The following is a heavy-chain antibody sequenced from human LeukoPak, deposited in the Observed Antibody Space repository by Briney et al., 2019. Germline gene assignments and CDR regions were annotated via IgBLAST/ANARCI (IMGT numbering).Heavy chain of an antibody. D-gene: IGHD5-18*01. J-gene: IGHJ5*02. Sequence: SVKVSCKASGGTFSSYAISWVRQAPGQGLEWMGGIIPIFGTANYAQKFQGRVTITADKSTSTAYMELSSLRSEDTAVYYCARALPHRRLMDTTMEQHWFDPWGQGTLVTVSS. CDR3: ARALPHRRLMDTTMEQHWFDP. CDR1: GGTFSSYA. CDR2: IIPIFGTA. V-gene: IGHV1-69*06.